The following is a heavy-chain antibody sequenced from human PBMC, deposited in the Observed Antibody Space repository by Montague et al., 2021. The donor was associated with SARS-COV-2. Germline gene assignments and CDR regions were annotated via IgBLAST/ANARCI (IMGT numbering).Heavy chain of an antibody. J-gene: IGHJ5*02. D-gene: IGHD3-9*01. CDR1: GGSISSYY. CDR3: ARERYSFSLTRGSTWFDP. Sequence: SETLSLTCTVSGGSISSYYWSWIRQPPGKGLEWIGRIYTSGSTNYNPSLKSRVTISVDTSKNQFSLKLSSVTAADTAVYYCARERYSFSLTRGSTWFDPWGQGTLVTVSS. V-gene: IGHV4-4*07. CDR2: IYTSGST.